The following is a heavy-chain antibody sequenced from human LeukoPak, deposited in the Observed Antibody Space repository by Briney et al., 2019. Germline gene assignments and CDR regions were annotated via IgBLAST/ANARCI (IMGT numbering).Heavy chain of an antibody. CDR3: ARAVPPYYCYMDV. CDR1: GCSISSHY. D-gene: IGHD6-19*01. CDR2: IYYSGST. J-gene: IGHJ6*03. Sequence: PSETLSLTCTGSGCSISSHYWSWIPQPPGKGLEGMGYIYYSGSTTSPPSLKSRVTISVDTSKNQFYLKLSSVTAADTAVYYCARAVPPYYCYMDVWGKGTTVTVSS. V-gene: IGHV4-59*11.